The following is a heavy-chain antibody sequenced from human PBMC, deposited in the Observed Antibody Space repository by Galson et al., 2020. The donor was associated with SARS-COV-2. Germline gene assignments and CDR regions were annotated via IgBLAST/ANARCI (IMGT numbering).Heavy chain of an antibody. Sequence: GESLKISCAASGFTFSSYGMHWVRQAPGKGLEWVAVIWYDGSNKYYADSVQGRFTISRDNSKNTLYLQMNSLRAEDTAVYYCAKDPPSTVTTGGNDAFDIWGQGTMVTVSS. V-gene: IGHV3-33*06. D-gene: IGHD4-17*01. CDR2: IWYDGSNK. CDR1: GFTFSSYG. J-gene: IGHJ3*02. CDR3: AKDPPSTVTTGGNDAFDI.